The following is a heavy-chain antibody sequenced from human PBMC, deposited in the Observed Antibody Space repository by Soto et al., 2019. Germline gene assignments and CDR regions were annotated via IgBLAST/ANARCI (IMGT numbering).Heavy chain of an antibody. J-gene: IGHJ3*02. CDR1: GGSFSGYY. CDR2: INHSGST. D-gene: IGHD6-19*01. CDR3: AMSVAGTDAFDI. Sequence: LSLTCAVYGGSFSGYYWSWIRQPPGKGLEWIGEINHSGSTNYTPSLKSRVTISVDTSKNQFSLKLSSVTAADTAVYYCAMSVAGTDAFDIWGQGTMVTVSS. V-gene: IGHV4-34*01.